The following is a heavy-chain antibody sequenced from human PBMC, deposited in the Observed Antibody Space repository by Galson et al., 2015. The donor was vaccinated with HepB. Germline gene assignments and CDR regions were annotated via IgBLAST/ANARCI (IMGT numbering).Heavy chain of an antibody. V-gene: IGHV3-30*19. CDR2: ISYDGSYQ. Sequence: SLRLSCAASGFTFGNYGMYWVRQAPGKGLEWMAVISYDGSYQYYADSVKGRFTISRDNSKNTLYLQMNSLGGEDTAVYFCAREVTLTSSWYYYGMDVWGHGTTVIVSS. J-gene: IGHJ6*02. CDR3: AREVTLTSSWYYYGMDV. D-gene: IGHD6-13*01. CDR1: GFTFGNYG.